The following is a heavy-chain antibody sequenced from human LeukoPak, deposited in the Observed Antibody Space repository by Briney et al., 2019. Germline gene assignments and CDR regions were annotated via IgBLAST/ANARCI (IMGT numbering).Heavy chain of an antibody. CDR1: GFTFGDYA. CDR3: AKAFRIYEVINLCFDS. D-gene: IGHD3-3*01. V-gene: IGHV3-23*01. Sequence: PGGSLRLSCSASGFTFGDYAMTWGRQAPGKGLEWVSTTSGSGNSAYYVDSVKGRFTISRDNAKKTMYLEMNSLRAEDTAVYYCAKAFRIYEVINLCFDSWGQGTLVTVSS. CDR2: TSGSGNSA. J-gene: IGHJ4*02.